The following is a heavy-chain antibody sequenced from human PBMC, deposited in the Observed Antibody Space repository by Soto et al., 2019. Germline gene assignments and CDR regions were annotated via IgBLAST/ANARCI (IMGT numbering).Heavy chain of an antibody. D-gene: IGHD3-22*01. CDR3: AKSNYYDSSGYYYGGNFDY. J-gene: IGHJ4*02. Sequence: GGSLRLSCAASGFTFSSSWMHWVRQAPGKGLVWVSRISSDGSSTNYVDSVKGRFTISRDNSKNTLYLQMNSLRAEDTAVYYCAKSNYYDSSGYYYGGNFDYWGQGTLVTVSS. CDR2: ISSDGSST. CDR1: GFTFSSSW. V-gene: IGHV3-74*01.